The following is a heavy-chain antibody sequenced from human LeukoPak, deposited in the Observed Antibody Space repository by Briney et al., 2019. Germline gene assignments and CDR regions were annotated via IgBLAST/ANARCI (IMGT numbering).Heavy chain of an antibody. Sequence: GGTLRLSCAGSGFTFSSYSMNWVRQAPGKGREGISYIGSSSGNTKYAESVKGRFTISGDKAKNSVYLKMNSLRVEDTAVYYCARDTKYAFDNWGQGTLVTVSS. D-gene: IGHD2-2*01. V-gene: IGHV3-48*01. CDR3: ARDTKYAFDN. J-gene: IGHJ4*02. CDR1: GFTFSSYS. CDR2: IGSSSGNT.